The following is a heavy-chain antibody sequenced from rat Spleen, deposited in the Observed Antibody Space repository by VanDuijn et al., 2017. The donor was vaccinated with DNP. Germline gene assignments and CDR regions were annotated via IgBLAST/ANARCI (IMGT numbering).Heavy chain of an antibody. CDR2: IIYDGTST. CDR3: ARRAISDYYNGGPFDY. J-gene: IGHJ2*01. CDR1: GFTFSHYG. Sequence: EVQLVESGGGLVQPGRSLKLSCAASGFTFSHYGMAWVRQTPTKGLEWVASIIYDGTSTYYRDSVKGRFSLSRDNARSTLYLQMDSLRSEDTATYYCARRAISDYYNGGPFDYWGQGVMVTVSS. V-gene: IGHV5-29*01. D-gene: IGHD1-12*02.